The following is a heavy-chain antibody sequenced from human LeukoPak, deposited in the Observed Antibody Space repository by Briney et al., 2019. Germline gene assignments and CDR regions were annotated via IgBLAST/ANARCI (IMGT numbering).Heavy chain of an antibody. J-gene: IGHJ4*02. Sequence: SVKVSCKASGGTFSSYAISWVRQAPGQGLEWMGGIIPIFGTANYAQKFRGRVTITADESTSTAYMELSSLRSEDTAVYYCARGRAYYDMPDYFDYWGQGTLVTVSS. D-gene: IGHD3-22*01. CDR1: GGTFSSYA. V-gene: IGHV1-69*13. CDR3: ARGRAYYDMPDYFDY. CDR2: IIPIFGTA.